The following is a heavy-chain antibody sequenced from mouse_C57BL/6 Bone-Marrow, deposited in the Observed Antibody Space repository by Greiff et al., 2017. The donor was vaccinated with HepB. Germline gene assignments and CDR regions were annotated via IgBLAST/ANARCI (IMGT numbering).Heavy chain of an antibody. V-gene: IGHV7-1*01. D-gene: IGHD2-10*02. CDR1: GFTFSDFY. CDR2: SRNKANDYTT. CDR3: ARDARYGILMDY. J-gene: IGHJ4*01. Sequence: EVKLVESGGGLVQSGRSLRLSCATSGFTFSDFYMEWVRQAPGKGLEWIAASRNKANDYTTEYSASVKGRFIVSRDTSQSILYLQMNALRAEDTAIYYCARDARYGILMDYWGQGTSVTVSS.